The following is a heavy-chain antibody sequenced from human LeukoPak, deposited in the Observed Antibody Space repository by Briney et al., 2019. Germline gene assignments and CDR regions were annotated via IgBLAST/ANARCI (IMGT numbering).Heavy chain of an antibody. Sequence: PGGSLRLSCAASGFTFSSYSMNWVRQAPGKGLEWVSSISSSSSYIYYADSVKGRFTISRDNAKNSVYLQMKRLRAEDTALYYCARRGYHDYSGFDYWGQGTLVTVSS. J-gene: IGHJ4*02. CDR3: ARRGYHDYSGFDY. CDR2: ISSSSSYI. CDR1: GFTFSSYS. V-gene: IGHV3-21*01. D-gene: IGHD1-26*01.